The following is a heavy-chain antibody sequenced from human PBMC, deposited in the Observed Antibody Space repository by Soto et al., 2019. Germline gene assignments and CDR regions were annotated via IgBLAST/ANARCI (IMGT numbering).Heavy chain of an antibody. D-gene: IGHD3-10*01. CDR3: ARVQGWFGFNWFDP. V-gene: IGHV3-11*01. CDR2: ISSSGSTI. CDR1: GFTFSDYY. J-gene: IGHJ5*02. Sequence: VGSLRLSCAASGFTFSDYYMSWIRQAPGKGLEWVSYISSSGSTIYYADSVKGRFTISRDNAKNSLYLQMNSLRAEDTAVYYCARVQGWFGFNWFDPWGQGTLVTVSS.